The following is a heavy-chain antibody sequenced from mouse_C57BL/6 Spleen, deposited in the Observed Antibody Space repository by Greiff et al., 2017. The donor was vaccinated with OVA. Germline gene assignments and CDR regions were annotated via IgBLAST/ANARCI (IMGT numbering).Heavy chain of an antibody. CDR2: ISYDGSN. CDR1: GYSITSGYY. Sequence: EVKLQESGPGLVKPSQSLSLTCSVTGYSITSGYYWNWIRQFPGNKLEWMGYISYDGSNNYNPTLKNRISITRDTSKNQFFLKLNSVTTEDTATYYCAREGDYDPYFEVWGTGTTVTVSS. D-gene: IGHD2-4*01. CDR3: AREGDYDPYFEV. J-gene: IGHJ1*03. V-gene: IGHV3-6*01.